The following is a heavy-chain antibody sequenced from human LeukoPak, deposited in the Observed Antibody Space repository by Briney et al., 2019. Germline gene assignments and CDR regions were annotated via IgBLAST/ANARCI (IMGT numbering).Heavy chain of an antibody. J-gene: IGHJ4*02. D-gene: IGHD3-9*01. V-gene: IGHV3-48*03. CDR3: ARDPRSRSYDILTGYSH. CDR2: ISSSGSTI. CDR1: GFTFSSYE. Sequence: GGSLRLSCAASGFTFSSYEMNWVRQAPGKGLEWVSYISSSGSTIYYADSVKGRFTISRDNAKNSLYLQMNSLRAEDTAVYYCARDPRSRSYDILTGYSHWGQGTLVTVSS.